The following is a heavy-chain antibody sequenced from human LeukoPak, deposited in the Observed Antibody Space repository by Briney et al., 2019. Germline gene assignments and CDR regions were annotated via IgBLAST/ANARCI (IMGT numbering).Heavy chain of an antibody. CDR2: KYYSGSA. CDR3: ATPYCSSLSCLDVFNI. CDR1: GISISDGRYY. V-gene: IGHV4-31*03. Sequence: PSQTLSLTCNVSGISISDGRYYWAWIRQRPGRGLEWIGYKYYSGSAKYNPSLKSRLTISIDTPENQFSLHLSSVTAADTAMYSCATPYCSSLSCLDVFNIWGQGRMVTVSS. J-gene: IGHJ3*02. D-gene: IGHD2-2*01.